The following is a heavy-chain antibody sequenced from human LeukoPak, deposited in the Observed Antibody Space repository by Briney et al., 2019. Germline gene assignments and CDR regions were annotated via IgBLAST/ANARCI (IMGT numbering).Heavy chain of an antibody. D-gene: IGHD3-3*01. J-gene: IGHJ5*02. V-gene: IGHV4-39*01. CDR1: GGSISSSSYY. CDR3: ARGAYYDFWSGSWFDP. CDR2: IYYSGST. Sequence: SETLSLTCTVSGGSISSSSYYWGWIRQPPGKGLEWIGSIYYSGSTYYNPSLKSRVTISVDTSKNQFSLKLSSVTAADPAVYYCARGAYYDFWSGSWFDPWGQGTLVTVSS.